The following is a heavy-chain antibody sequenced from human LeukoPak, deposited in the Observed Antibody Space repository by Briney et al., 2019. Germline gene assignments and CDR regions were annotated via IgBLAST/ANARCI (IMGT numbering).Heavy chain of an antibody. Sequence: SCKVSGYTLTELSMHWVRQAPGKGLEFVSGITSDGENTDYLDFVKGRFTITRDNSKNTLYLHMTSLRPEDTAVYFCVKGRYGTGWDFWGPGTLVIVSS. V-gene: IGHV3-64D*06. D-gene: IGHD3-10*01. J-gene: IGHJ4*02. CDR1: GYTLTELS. CDR2: ITSDGENT. CDR3: VKGRYGTGWDF.